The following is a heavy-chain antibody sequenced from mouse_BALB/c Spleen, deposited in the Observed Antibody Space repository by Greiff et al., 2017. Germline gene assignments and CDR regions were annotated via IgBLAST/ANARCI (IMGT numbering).Heavy chain of an antibody. V-gene: IGHV5-9-3*01. J-gene: IGHJ2*01. Sequence: EVKLVESGGGLVKPGGSLKLSCAASGFTFSSYAMSWVRQTPEKRLEWVATISSGGSDTYYPDSVKGRFTISRDNAKNTLYLQMSSLGSEDTAMYYCARLEENFDYWGQGTTLTVSS. CDR3: ARLEENFDY. CDR2: ISSGGSDT. CDR1: GFTFSSYA.